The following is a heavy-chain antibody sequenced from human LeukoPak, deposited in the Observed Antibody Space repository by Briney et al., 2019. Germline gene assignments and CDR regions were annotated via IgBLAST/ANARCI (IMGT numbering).Heavy chain of an antibody. J-gene: IGHJ5*02. CDR2: IYHSGST. Sequence: SETLSLTCTVSGYSISSGYYWGWIRPPPGKGLEWIGSIYHSGSTYYNPSLKSRVTISVDTSKNQFSLKLSPVTAADTAVYYCARDREYSSSSGFDPWGQGTLVTVSS. CDR1: GYSISSGYY. D-gene: IGHD6-6*01. CDR3: ARDREYSSSSGFDP. V-gene: IGHV4-38-2*02.